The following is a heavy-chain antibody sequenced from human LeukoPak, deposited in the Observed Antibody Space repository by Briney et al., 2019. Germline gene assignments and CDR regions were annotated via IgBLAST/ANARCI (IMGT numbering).Heavy chain of an antibody. CDR2: IYTSGST. CDR1: GGSISSGSYY. D-gene: IGHD6-6*01. Sequence: SETLSLTYTVSGGSISSGSYYWSWIRQPAGKVLEWIGHIYTSGSTNYNPSLKSRVTISVDTSKNQFSLRLSSVTAADTAVYYCARDWGVSARPGYMDVWGKGTTVTVSS. J-gene: IGHJ6*03. CDR3: ARDWGVSARPGYMDV. V-gene: IGHV4-61*09.